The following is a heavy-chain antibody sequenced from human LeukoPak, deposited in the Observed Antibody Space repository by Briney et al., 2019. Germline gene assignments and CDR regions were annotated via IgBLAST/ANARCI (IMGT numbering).Heavy chain of an antibody. CDR1: GYTFTGYY. CDR3: ARMKMATQTLD. D-gene: IGHD5-24*01. J-gene: IGHJ4*02. CDR2: INPNSGGT. Sequence: ASVKVSCKSSGYTFTGYYMHWVRQAPGQGLEWMGRINPNSGGTNYAQKFQGRVTMTRDTSISTAYMELSRLRSDDTAVYYCARMKMATQTLDWGQGTLVTVSS. V-gene: IGHV1-2*06.